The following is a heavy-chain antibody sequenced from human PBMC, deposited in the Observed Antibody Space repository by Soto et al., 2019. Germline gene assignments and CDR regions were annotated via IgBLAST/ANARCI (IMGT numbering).Heavy chain of an antibody. V-gene: IGHV3-11*04. Sequence: PGGSLRLSCAASGFTFSDYYMSWIHQAPGKGLEWVSYISSSGSTIYYADSVKGRFTISRDNAKNSLYLQMNSLRAEDTAVYYCARDMWAIVGAFYYYYGMDVWGQGTPVTVSS. CDR2: ISSSGSTI. CDR1: GFTFSDYY. CDR3: ARDMWAIVGAFYYYYGMDV. J-gene: IGHJ6*02. D-gene: IGHD1-26*01.